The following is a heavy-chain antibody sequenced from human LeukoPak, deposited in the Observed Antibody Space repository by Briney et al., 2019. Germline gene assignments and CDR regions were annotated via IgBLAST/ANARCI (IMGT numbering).Heavy chain of an antibody. CDR3: ARGTPDSGYDFRRSGYFDY. D-gene: IGHD5-12*01. J-gene: IGHJ4*02. CDR1: VGFLRRGGYY. Sequence: SETVSLTCSVSVGFLRRGGYYWHWIREHPGKGLEWIGYIYYRGCTYLNRSLKSPVTIFLDMSKNQFSLKVSSVTAADTAVYSCARGTPDSGYDFRRSGYFDYWGRGTLGTVSS. V-gene: IGHV4-31*01. CDR2: IYYRGCT.